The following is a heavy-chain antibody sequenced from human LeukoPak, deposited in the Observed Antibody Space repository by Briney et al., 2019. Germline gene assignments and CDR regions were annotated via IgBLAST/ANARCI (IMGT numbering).Heavy chain of an antibody. Sequence: GGSLRLSCAASGFTFSSYAMSWVRQAPGKGLEWVSAISGSGGSTYYADSVKGRFTISRDNFKNTLYLQMNSLRAEDTAVYYCAKFGSGWYAVDYWGQGTLVTVSS. D-gene: IGHD6-19*01. V-gene: IGHV3-23*01. J-gene: IGHJ4*02. CDR2: ISGSGGST. CDR1: GFTFSSYA. CDR3: AKFGSGWYAVDY.